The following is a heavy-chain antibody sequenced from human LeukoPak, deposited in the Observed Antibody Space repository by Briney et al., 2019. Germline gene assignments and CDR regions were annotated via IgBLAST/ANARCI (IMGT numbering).Heavy chain of an antibody. V-gene: IGHV3-21*01. Sequence: GGTLRLSCAASGFTFNIYGMTWVRQAPGKGLEWVSSISSSGGSTYYADSVKGRFTISRDNAKNSLYLQMNSLRAEDTAVYYCARESGSHFDYWGQGTLVTVSS. J-gene: IGHJ4*02. CDR2: ISSSGGST. CDR1: GFTFNIYG. CDR3: ARESGSHFDY.